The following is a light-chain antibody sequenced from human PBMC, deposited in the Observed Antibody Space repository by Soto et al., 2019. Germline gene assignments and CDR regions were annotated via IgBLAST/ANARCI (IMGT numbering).Light chain of an antibody. CDR2: GAS. Sequence: EIGLTQSPATLSVSPGERATLSCRASQSVRSNLAWYPQKPGQAPRLLIYGASTRATGIPARFSGSGSGTEFTLTTCTLQSEDFAVYDCQQYNNWPSWTFGQGTKVEIK. V-gene: IGKV3-15*01. CDR3: QQYNNWPSWT. J-gene: IGKJ1*01. CDR1: QSVRSN.